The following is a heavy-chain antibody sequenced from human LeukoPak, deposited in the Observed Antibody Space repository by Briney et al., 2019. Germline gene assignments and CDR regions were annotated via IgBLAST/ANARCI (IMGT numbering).Heavy chain of an antibody. Sequence: GGSLRLSCAASGFTFSSYAMHWVRQAPGKGLEWVAVISYDGSNKYYADSVKGRFTISRDNSKNTLYLQMNSLRAEDTAVYYCARDGAASTYYDFWSGYYFFDYWGQGTLVTVPS. V-gene: IGHV3-30*04. CDR3: ARDGAASTYYDFWSGYYFFDY. J-gene: IGHJ4*02. CDR2: ISYDGSNK. CDR1: GFTFSSYA. D-gene: IGHD3-3*01.